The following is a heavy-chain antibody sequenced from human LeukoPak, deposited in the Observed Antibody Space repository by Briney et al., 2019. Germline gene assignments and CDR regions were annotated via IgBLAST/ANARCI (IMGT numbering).Heavy chain of an antibody. CDR1: GFSLSTSGVG. V-gene: IGHV2-5*02. Sequence: SGPTLVKPTQTLTLTCTFSGFSLSTSGVGVGWIRQPPGKALEWLALIYWDDDKRYSPSLKSRLTITKDTSKSQVVLTMTNMDPVDTATYYCAHGTYSSSPPYAFDIWGQGTMVTVSS. CDR3: AHGTYSSSPPYAFDI. D-gene: IGHD6-13*01. J-gene: IGHJ3*02. CDR2: IYWDDDK.